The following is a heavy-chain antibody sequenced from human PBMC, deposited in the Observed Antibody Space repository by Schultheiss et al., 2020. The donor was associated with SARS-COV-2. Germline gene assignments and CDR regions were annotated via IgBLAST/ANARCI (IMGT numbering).Heavy chain of an antibody. Sequence: SETLSLTCAVYGGSFSGYYWSWIRQPPGKGLEWIGEINHSGSTNYNPSLKSLVTISVDTSKNHFSLKLSSVTAADTAVYYCARTVYGDYFDYWGQGTLVTVSS. CDR2: INHSGST. V-gene: IGHV4-34*01. D-gene: IGHD4-17*01. J-gene: IGHJ4*02. CDR3: ARTVYGDYFDY. CDR1: GGSFSGYY.